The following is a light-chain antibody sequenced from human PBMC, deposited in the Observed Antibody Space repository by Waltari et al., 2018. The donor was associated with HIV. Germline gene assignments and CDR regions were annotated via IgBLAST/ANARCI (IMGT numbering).Light chain of an antibody. CDR2: RDS. V-gene: IGLV3-9*01. J-gene: IGLJ2*01. Sequence: SYEVTQPLSVSVALGQTARITCGGNDIGSKNVHWYQQKPGQAPVLVIYRDSNRPSGIPERFSGANSGNTATLTIHRGQAGDEADYYCQVWDSGTVVFGGGTKLTVL. CDR3: QVWDSGTVV. CDR1: DIGSKN.